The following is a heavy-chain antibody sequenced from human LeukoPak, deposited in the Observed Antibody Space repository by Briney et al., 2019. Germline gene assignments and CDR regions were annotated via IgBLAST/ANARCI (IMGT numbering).Heavy chain of an antibody. CDR1: GGSISSYY. V-gene: IGHV4-59*12. D-gene: IGHD6-13*01. Sequence: SETLSLTCTVSGGSISSYYWSWIRQPPGKGLEWIGYIYYSGSTNYNPSLKSRVTISVDTSKNQFSLKLSSVTAADTAVYYCARVSYSSPPRGLDYWGQGTLVTVSS. CDR3: ARVSYSSPPRGLDY. CDR2: IYYSGST. J-gene: IGHJ4*02.